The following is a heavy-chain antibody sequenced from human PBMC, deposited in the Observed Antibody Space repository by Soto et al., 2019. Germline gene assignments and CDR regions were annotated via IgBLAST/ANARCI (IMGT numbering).Heavy chain of an antibody. D-gene: IGHD6-13*01. J-gene: IGHJ5*02. CDR1: GFTFLSFT. CDR2: ISSNSAYI. CDR3: TRDASRDSSARGWFDP. V-gene: IGHV3-21*01. Sequence: GGSLRLSCAASGFTFLSFTMNWVRQAPGKGLEWVSTISSNSAYIYYTDALRGRFTISRDNAKNSLHLQMNSLRAEDTAVYYCTRDASRDSSARGWFDPWGPGTLVTVS.